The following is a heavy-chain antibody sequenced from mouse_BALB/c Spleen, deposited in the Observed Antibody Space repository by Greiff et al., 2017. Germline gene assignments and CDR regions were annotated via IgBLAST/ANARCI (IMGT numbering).Heavy chain of an antibody. CDR2: INPSNGGT. CDR1: GYTFTSYY. Sequence: SGAELVKPGASVKLSCKASGYTFTSYYMYWVKQRPGQGLEWIGEINPSNGGTNFNEKFKSKATLTVDKSSSTAYMQLSSLTSEDSAVYYCTNGNYPAWFAYWGQGTLVTVSA. J-gene: IGHJ3*01. CDR3: TNGNYPAWFAY. V-gene: IGHV1S16*01. D-gene: IGHD2-1*01.